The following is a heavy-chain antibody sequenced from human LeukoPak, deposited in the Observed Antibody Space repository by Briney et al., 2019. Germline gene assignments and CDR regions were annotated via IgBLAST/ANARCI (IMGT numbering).Heavy chain of an antibody. D-gene: IGHD3-3*01. V-gene: IGHV4-59*11. CDR2: IYYSGST. CDR3: ARAAEFLEWLFFDP. CDR1: GGSISSHY. J-gene: IGHJ5*02. Sequence: SETLSLTCTVSGGSISSHYWSWIQQPPGKGLEWIGYIYYSGSTNYNPSLKSRVTISVDTSKNQFSLKLSSVTAADTAVYYCARAAEFLEWLFFDPWGQGTLVTVSS.